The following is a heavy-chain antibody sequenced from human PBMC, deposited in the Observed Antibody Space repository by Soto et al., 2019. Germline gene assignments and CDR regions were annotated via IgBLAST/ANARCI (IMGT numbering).Heavy chain of an antibody. Sequence: QVQLVQSGAEVKKPGASVKVSCKASGHTFTGHHMHWVRQAPGQGLEWMGYINLDSGYTNYAQKFQGRVTTTRDTSITTVYMELSGLRSDDTAVYYCGLAPTGTGGFDYWGQGTLVTVSS. CDR3: GLAPTGTGGFDY. CDR2: INLDSGYT. V-gene: IGHV1-2*02. CDR1: GHTFTGHH. D-gene: IGHD7-27*01. J-gene: IGHJ4*02.